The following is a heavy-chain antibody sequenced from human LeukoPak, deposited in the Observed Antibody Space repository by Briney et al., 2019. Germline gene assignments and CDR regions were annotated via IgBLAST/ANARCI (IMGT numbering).Heavy chain of an antibody. Sequence: EASVNVSYKASGYTFTIYGISWVRQAPGQGLEWMGWISAYNGNTNYAQKLQGRVTMTTDTSTSTAYMELRSLRSDDTAVYYCARDRDRYQLPPDRYYYYMDVWGKGTTVTVSS. CDR3: ARDRDRYQLPPDRYYYYMDV. J-gene: IGHJ6*03. CDR1: GYTFTIYG. D-gene: IGHD2-2*01. CDR2: ISAYNGNT. V-gene: IGHV1-18*01.